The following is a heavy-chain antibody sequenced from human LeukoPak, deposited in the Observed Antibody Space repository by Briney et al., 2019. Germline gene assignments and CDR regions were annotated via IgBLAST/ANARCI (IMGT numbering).Heavy chain of an antibody. CDR2: ISSSSSYI. J-gene: IGHJ4*02. CDR1: GFTFSSYS. Sequence: PGGSLRLSCAASGFTFSSYSMNWVRQAPGKGLEWVSSISSSSSYIYYADSEKGRFTISRDNAKNSLYLQMNSLRAEDTAVYYCARGLGIFWVDYWGQGTLVTVSS. D-gene: IGHD7-27*01. V-gene: IGHV3-21*01. CDR3: ARGLGIFWVDY.